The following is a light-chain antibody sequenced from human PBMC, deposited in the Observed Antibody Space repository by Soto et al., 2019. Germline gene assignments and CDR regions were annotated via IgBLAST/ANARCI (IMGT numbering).Light chain of an antibody. CDR1: QTITNN. Sequence: EIVMTQSPATLSVSPGERATLSCRASQTITNNLAWYQQKPGQAPRLLIYDASTRATGVPARFSGSVSGTEFTLTISGLQSEDFALYYCQQYNNWPPATFGQGTKVEIK. J-gene: IGKJ1*01. CDR2: DAS. CDR3: QQYNNWPPAT. V-gene: IGKV3-15*01.